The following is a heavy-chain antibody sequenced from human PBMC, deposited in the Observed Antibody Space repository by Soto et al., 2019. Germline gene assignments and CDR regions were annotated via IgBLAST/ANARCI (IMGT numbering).Heavy chain of an antibody. J-gene: IGHJ5*02. Sequence: PSETLSLTCTVSGGSISSGDYYWSWIRQPPGKGLEWIGYIYYSGSTYYNPSLKSRVTISVDTSKNQFSLKLSSVTAADTAVYYCATFGELFDWFDPWGQGTLVPVSS. CDR3: ATFGELFDWFDP. D-gene: IGHD3-10*01. V-gene: IGHV4-30-4*01. CDR2: IYYSGST. CDR1: GGSISSGDYY.